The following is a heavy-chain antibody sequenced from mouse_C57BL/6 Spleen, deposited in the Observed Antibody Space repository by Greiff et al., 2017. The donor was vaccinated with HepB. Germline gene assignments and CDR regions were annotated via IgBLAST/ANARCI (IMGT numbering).Heavy chain of an antibody. Sequence: VQLKQSGPGLVKPSQSLSLTCSVTGYSITSGYYWNWIRQFPGNKLEWMGYISYDGSNNYNPSLKNRISITRDTSKNQFFLKLNSVTTEDTATYYCAREEGDSYAMDYWGQGTSVTVSS. CDR3: AREEGDSYAMDY. CDR1: GYSITSGYY. J-gene: IGHJ4*01. D-gene: IGHD3-3*01. V-gene: IGHV3-6*01. CDR2: ISYDGSN.